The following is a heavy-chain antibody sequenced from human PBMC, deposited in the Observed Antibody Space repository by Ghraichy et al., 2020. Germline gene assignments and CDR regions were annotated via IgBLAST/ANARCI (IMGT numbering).Heavy chain of an antibody. CDR1: GASIGSRGYY. CDR2: IFYTGST. V-gene: IGHV4-39*01. D-gene: IGHD3-22*01. J-gene: IGHJ1*01. Sequence: SETLSLTCNVSGASIGSRGYYWGWIRQPPGKALEWIGSIFYTGSTYYNPSLTSRLTLSVDTSRNQFSSKLTSVTAADTAVYYCAIPKDRSGSFYNSWGPGTLITVSS. CDR3: AIPKDRSGSFYNS.